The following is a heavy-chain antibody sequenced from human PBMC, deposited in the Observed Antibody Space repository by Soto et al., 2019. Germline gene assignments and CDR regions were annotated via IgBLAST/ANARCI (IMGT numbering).Heavy chain of an antibody. J-gene: IGHJ4*02. D-gene: IGHD3-9*01. V-gene: IGHV3-48*04. CDR3: ARDADWAFGY. CDR1: GFSFSSYS. Sequence: EVQLVESGGGLVQPGGSLRLSCVASGFSFSSYSMVWVRQAPGKGLEWISYIFVTRTPTYYADSVKGRFTVSRDNTQNSLFLLMNSLRAEDSAIYYCARDADWAFGYWGQGTLVTVPS. CDR2: IFVTRTPT.